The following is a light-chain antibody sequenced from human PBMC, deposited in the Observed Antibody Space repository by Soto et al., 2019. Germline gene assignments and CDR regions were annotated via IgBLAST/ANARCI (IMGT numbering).Light chain of an antibody. Sequence: QSVLTQPPSVSGAPVQRGTISCTGSSSNIGAGFDVHWYQQLPGTAPKLLIYGNSNRPSGVPDRFSGSKSGTSASLAITGRQAADESDYYCQSYYSSLSGSVVFGGGTKLTVL. V-gene: IGLV1-40*01. CDR3: QSYYSSLSGSVV. CDR2: GNS. J-gene: IGLJ2*01. CDR1: SSNIGAGFD.